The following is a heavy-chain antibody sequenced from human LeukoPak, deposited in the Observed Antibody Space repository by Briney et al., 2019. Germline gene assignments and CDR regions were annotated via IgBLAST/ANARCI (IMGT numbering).Heavy chain of an antibody. CDR3: ARHLYSGYDRFDY. CDR1: GGSISSSYY. CDR2: IYYSGRD. J-gene: IGHJ4*02. V-gene: IGHV4-39*01. D-gene: IGHD6-25*01. Sequence: SETLSLTCTVSGGSISSSYYWGWIRQPPGKGLEWIGSIYYSGRDFYNPSLKSRVTISVDPSKSHFSLKLTSVTAADTAVYYCARHLYSGYDRFDYWGPGSLVIVSS.